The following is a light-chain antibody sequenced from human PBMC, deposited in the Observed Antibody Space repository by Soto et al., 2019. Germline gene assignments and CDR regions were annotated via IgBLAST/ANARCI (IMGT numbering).Light chain of an antibody. Sequence: EIVLTQSPATLSLSPGERATLSCRASQSVSSYLAWYQQKPGQAPRLLIYDASNRATGIPARFSGSGSGTAFTLTITSLEPEDFGVYYCQQRSNWPLTFGGGTKVEIK. CDR2: DAS. CDR1: QSVSSY. CDR3: QQRSNWPLT. V-gene: IGKV3-11*01. J-gene: IGKJ4*01.